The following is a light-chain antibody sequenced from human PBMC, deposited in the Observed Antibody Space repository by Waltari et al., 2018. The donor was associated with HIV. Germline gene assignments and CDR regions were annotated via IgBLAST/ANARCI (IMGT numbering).Light chain of an antibody. CDR1: SDDVGGYDF. V-gene: IGLV2-8*01. CDR3: SSYATSNVI. J-gene: IGLJ2*01. Sequence: QSALTQPPSASGSLGQSVTLSCTGTSDDVGGYDFVSWYQQHPGKAPKLMIYEVTKRPSGVPDRFFASKSGNTASLTVSGLQAEDEADYYCSSYATSNVIFGGGTKLTVL. CDR2: EVT.